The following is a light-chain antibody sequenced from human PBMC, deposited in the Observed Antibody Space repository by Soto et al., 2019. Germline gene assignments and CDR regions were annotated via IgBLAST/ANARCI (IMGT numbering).Light chain of an antibody. CDR2: DAT. J-gene: IGKJ1*01. CDR3: QHGTDWPSGT. V-gene: IGKV3-11*01. CDR1: QSVSTF. Sequence: EIVLTQSPATLSLSPGERSTLSCMSSQSVSTFLAWYQHKPGQAPTLLIYDATNRATAIPDRFRGSGCATDFTLTISCLEPEDFDLYYCQHGTDWPSGTFGQGTKVDIK.